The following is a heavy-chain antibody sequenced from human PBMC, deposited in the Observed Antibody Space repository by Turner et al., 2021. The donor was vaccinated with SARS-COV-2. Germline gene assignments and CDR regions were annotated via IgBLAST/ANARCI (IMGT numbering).Heavy chain of an antibody. D-gene: IGHD2-15*01. V-gene: IGHV4-34*02. CDR2: IHPSGTT. CDR1: GGSFSGYY. Sequence: QLQLQQWGAGLLNPSETLSLTCAVYGGSFSGYYWTWIRQPPEKGLEWIGEIHPSGTTYHNPSLKGRVTMSVDTSKNQFYLKVSSVTAADTAVYYCAKGDDSRKSGLLWGQGTLVTVSS. CDR3: AKGDDSRKSGLL. J-gene: IGHJ4*02.